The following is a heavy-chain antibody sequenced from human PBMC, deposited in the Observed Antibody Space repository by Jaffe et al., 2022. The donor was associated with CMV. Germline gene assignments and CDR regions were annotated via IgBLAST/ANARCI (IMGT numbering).Heavy chain of an antibody. CDR3: ARTTPFDP. Sequence: QVQLVQSGAEVKKPGASVKVSCKASGYIFSHYVIHWVRQAPGQRLEWMGWINTANGDTKYSERFQGRVTLTRDTSATTAYMELSSLKSEDTALYYCARTTPFDPWGQGTLVTVSS. CDR1: GYIFSHYV. J-gene: IGHJ5*02. V-gene: IGHV1-3*04. D-gene: IGHD1-1*01. CDR2: INTANGDT.